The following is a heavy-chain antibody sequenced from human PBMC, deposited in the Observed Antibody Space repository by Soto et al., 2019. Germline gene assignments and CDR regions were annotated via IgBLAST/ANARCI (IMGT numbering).Heavy chain of an antibody. CDR3: ARRSITMVRGVNFDY. CDR1: CGPISSGDYY. J-gene: IGHJ4*02. CDR2: IYYSGST. V-gene: IGHV4-30-4*01. D-gene: IGHD3-10*01. Sequence: SETLSLTCTVSCGPISSGDYYWSWIRQPPGKGLEWIGYIYYSGSTYYNPSLKSRVTISVDTSKNQFSLKLSSVTAADTAVYYCARRSITMVRGVNFDYWGQGTLVTVSS.